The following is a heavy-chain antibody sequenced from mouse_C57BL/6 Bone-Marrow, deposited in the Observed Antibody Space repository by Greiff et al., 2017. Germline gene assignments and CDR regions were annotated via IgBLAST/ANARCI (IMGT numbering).Heavy chain of an antibody. Sequence: EVKLVESGGGLVKPGGSLKLSCAASGFTFSSYAMSWVRQTPEKGLEWVATISDGGSYTYYPDNVKGRFTISRDNAKNNLYLQMSHLKSEDTAMYYCARSKSTMITAWAYWGQGTLVTVSA. D-gene: IGHD2-4*01. J-gene: IGHJ3*01. CDR2: ISDGGSYT. V-gene: IGHV5-4*03. CDR3: ARSKSTMITAWAY. CDR1: GFTFSSYA.